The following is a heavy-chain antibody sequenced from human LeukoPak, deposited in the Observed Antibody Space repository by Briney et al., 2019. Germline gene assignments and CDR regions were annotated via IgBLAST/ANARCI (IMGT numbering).Heavy chain of an antibody. CDR1: GGSVSSGSYY. D-gene: IGHD6-19*01. J-gene: IGHJ4*02. CDR2: IYYSGST. Sequence: PSETLSLTCTVSGGSVSSGSYYWSWIRQPPGKGLEWIGYIYYSGSTNYNPSLKSRVTISVDTSKNQFSLKLSSVTAADTAVYYCARDGGSGSRFDYWGQGTLVTVSS. V-gene: IGHV4-61*01. CDR3: ARDGGSGSRFDY.